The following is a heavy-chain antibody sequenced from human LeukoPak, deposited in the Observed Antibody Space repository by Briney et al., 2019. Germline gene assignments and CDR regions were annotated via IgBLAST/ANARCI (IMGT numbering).Heavy chain of an antibody. D-gene: IGHD3-3*01. CDR2: IIAIFGTG. V-gene: IGHV1-69*13. Sequence: PGKVSSKPAGGTFTRYAISWVRQSPGQGHEWRGGIIAIFGTGNSAQKSHATVAITADESTSTAYMQLRSLRSAPPAAYYCARGSYYDLWSGPIIRPCYFAYWGQGTLVTVSS. CDR1: GGTFTRYA. CDR3: ARGSYYDLWSGPIIRPCYFAY. J-gene: IGHJ4*02.